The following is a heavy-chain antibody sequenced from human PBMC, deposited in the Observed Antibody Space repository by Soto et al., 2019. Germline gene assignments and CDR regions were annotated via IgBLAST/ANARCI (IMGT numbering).Heavy chain of an antibody. CDR1: GFMFSEYY. CDR2: ISISGSDI. J-gene: IGHJ5*02. V-gene: IGHV3-11*04. CDR3: ARESSGRYNWFDP. D-gene: IGHD1-26*01. Sequence: GGSLRLSCAASGFMFSEYYMGWIRQAPGKGLEWISYISISGSDIYYADSVKGRFTISRDNAKNSLYLQMSSLRAEDTALYYCARESSGRYNWFDPWGQGTLVTVSS.